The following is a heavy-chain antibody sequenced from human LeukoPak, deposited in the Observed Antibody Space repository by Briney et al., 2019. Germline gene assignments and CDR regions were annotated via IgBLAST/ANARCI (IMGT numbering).Heavy chain of an antibody. D-gene: IGHD2-2*01. J-gene: IGHJ6*04. Sequence: SVKVSCKASGGTFISYAISWVRQAPGQGLEWMGGIIPIFGTANQGRVTITADKSTSTAYMELSSLRSKDTAVYYCARGRVYCSSTSCYVGYGMDVWGKGTTVTVSS. CDR1: GGTFISYA. CDR3: ARGRVYCSSTSCYVGYGMDV. CDR2: IIPIFGTA. V-gene: IGHV1-69*06.